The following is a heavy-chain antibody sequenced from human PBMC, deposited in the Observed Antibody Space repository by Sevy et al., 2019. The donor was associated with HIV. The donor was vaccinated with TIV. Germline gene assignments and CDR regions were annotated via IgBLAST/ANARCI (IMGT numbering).Heavy chain of an antibody. CDR1: GFTLTNEF. Sequence: GGSLRLSCAVSGFTLTNEFFSWVRQAPGKGLEWVAVVYSGGATYYADSVKGRFTISRDKSTSTRYLQMKSLRAEDTGVYYCARVGYCRGGTCFSGFYYAMDVWGQGTTVTVSS. V-gene: IGHV3-53*01. CDR2: VYSGGAT. CDR3: ARVGYCRGGTCFSGFYYAMDV. D-gene: IGHD2-15*01. J-gene: IGHJ6*02.